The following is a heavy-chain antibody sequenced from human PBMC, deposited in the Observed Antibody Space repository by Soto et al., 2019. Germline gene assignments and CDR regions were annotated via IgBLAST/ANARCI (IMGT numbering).Heavy chain of an antibody. D-gene: IGHD3-10*01. V-gene: IGHV4-59*01. Sequence: PSETLSLTCTVSGGSISSYYWSWIRQPPGKGLEWIGYIYYSGSTNYNPSLKSRVTISVDTSKNQFSLKLSSVTAADTAVYYCARASGPSKSNFDYWGQGTLVTVYS. J-gene: IGHJ4*02. CDR1: GGSISSYY. CDR2: IYYSGST. CDR3: ARASGPSKSNFDY.